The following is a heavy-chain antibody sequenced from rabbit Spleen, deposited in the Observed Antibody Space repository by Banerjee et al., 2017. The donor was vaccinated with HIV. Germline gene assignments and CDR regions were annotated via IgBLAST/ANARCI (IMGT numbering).Heavy chain of an antibody. CDR2: IYGGSSSST. CDR1: TFSFNNNYY. J-gene: IGHJ4*01. CDR3: ARDESGWGLINFDL. Sequence: QEHLVESGGGLVQPEGSLTLTCTASTFSFNNNYYMCWVRQAPGKGLEWIGCIYGGSSSSTYYASWAKGRFTISKTSSTTVNLQMTSLTVADTAIYFCARDESGWGLINFDLWGPGTLVTVS. D-gene: IGHD4-1*01. V-gene: IGHV1S45*01.